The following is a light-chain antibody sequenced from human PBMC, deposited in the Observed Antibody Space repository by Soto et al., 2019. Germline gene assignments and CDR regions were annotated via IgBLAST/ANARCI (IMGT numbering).Light chain of an antibody. Sequence: QSALTQPASVSGSRGQSITISCTGTSTDVGGYNYVSWYQQHPGKAPKLMIYEVSNRPSGVSNRFSGSKSGNTASLSISGLQAEDEADYYCTSYTSRSTLVFGTGTKLTVL. CDR3: TSYTSRSTLV. CDR2: EVS. CDR1: STDVGGYNY. V-gene: IGLV2-14*01. J-gene: IGLJ1*01.